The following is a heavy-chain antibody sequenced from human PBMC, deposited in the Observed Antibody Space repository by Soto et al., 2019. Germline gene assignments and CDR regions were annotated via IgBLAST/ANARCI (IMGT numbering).Heavy chain of an antibody. V-gene: IGHV3-30*18. CDR1: GFTFTSHG. J-gene: IGHJ6*02. CDR2: VSYDGTNK. D-gene: IGHD3-22*01. CDR3: AKDHDYDSVYGMDV. Sequence: QVQLVESGGGVIQPGRSLRLSCAASGFTFTSHGMHWVRQAPGKGLEWVAVVSYDGTNKYYADSVKGRFTISRDNSNNTLYLQMNTLRAEDTAVYYCAKDHDYDSVYGMDVWGQGITVTVSS.